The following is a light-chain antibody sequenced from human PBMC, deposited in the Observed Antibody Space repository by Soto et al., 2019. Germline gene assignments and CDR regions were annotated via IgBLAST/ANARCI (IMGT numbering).Light chain of an antibody. CDR3: QQYYNWWT. CDR2: GAS. V-gene: IGKV3-20*01. Sequence: EIVLTQSPGTLSLSPGERATLSCRASQSVSSSYLAGYQQKPGHAPRLLIYGASTRATGIPARFTGSGSGTDFTLTISSLQAEDVAVYYCQQYYNWWTFGQVTKVDI. J-gene: IGKJ1*01. CDR1: QSVSSSY.